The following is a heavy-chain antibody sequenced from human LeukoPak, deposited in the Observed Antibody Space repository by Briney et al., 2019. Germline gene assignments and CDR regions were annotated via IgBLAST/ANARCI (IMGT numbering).Heavy chain of an antibody. CDR2: ISSSSSYI. CDR1: GFTFSSYS. Sequence: PGGSLRLSCAASGFTFSSYSMNWVRQAPGKGLEWVSSISSSSSYIYYADSVKGRFTISRDNSKNTLYLQMNSLRAEDTAVYYCAGPVRGIIDYGMDVWGKGTTVTVSS. CDR3: AGPVRGIIDYGMDV. J-gene: IGHJ6*04. D-gene: IGHD3-10*02. V-gene: IGHV3-21*01.